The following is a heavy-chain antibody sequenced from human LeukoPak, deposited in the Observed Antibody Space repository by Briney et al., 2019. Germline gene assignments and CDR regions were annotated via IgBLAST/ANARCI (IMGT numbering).Heavy chain of an antibody. V-gene: IGHV4-39*07. CDR2: IYYSGST. Sequence: SETLSLTCTVSGGSISSSSYYWGWIRQPPGKGLEWIGSIYYSGSTYYNPSLKSRVTISVDTSKNQFSLKLSSVTAADTAVYYCARGYSSGWYLRYWGQGTLVTVSS. CDR1: GGSISSSSYY. D-gene: IGHD6-19*01. J-gene: IGHJ4*02. CDR3: ARGYSSGWYLRY.